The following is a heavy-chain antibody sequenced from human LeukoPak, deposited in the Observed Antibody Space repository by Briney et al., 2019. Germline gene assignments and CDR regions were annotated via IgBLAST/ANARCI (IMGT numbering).Heavy chain of an antibody. CDR2: INTNTGNP. CDR1: GYSFTSYA. J-gene: IGHJ3*02. CDR3: ARDPVVSSSWYPFDI. V-gene: IGHV7-4-1*02. Sequence: ASVEVSCKASGYSFTSYAMNWVRQAPGRGLEWMGWINTNTGNPTYAQGFTGRFVFSLDTSVSTAYLQISSLKAEDTAVYYCARDPVVSSSWYPFDIWGQGTMVTVSS. D-gene: IGHD6-13*01.